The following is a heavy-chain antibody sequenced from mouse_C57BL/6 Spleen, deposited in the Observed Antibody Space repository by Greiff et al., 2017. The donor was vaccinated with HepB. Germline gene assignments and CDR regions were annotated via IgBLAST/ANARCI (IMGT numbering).Heavy chain of an antibody. CDR3: ARHGTGYYAMDY. J-gene: IGHJ4*01. D-gene: IGHD4-1*01. Sequence: QVQLQQSGAELVKPGASVKLSCKASGYTFPEYTIHWVKQRSGQGLEWIGWFYPGSGSIKYNEKFKDKATLTADKSSITVYIELSRLTSEDSAVYFCARHGTGYYAMDYWGQGTSVTVSS. CDR2: FYPGSGSI. CDR1: GYTFPEYT. V-gene: IGHV1-62-2*01.